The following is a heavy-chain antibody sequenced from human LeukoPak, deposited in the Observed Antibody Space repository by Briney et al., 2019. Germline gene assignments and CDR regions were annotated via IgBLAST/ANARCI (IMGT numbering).Heavy chain of an antibody. CDR2: INPSGGST. CDR1: GYTFTSYY. J-gene: IGHJ3*02. CDR3: ARGPYYDFWSGYSDTFDI. Sequence: ASVKVSCKASGYTFTSYYMHWVRQAPGQGLEWMGIINPSGGSTGYAQKFQGRVTMTRDMSTSTVYMELSSLRSEDTAVYYCARGPYYDFWSGYSDTFDIWGQGTMVTVSS. D-gene: IGHD3-3*01. V-gene: IGHV1-46*01.